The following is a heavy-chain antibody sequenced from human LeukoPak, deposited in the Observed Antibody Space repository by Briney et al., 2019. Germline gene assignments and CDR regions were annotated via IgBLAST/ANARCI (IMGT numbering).Heavy chain of an antibody. CDR3: ASQIVVPAAMYYYYGMDV. J-gene: IGHJ6*02. D-gene: IGHD2-2*01. CDR1: GFTFSSYA. V-gene: IGHV3-30-3*01. CDR2: ISYDGSNK. Sequence: GGSLRLSCAASGFTFSSYAMHWVRQAPGKGLEGVAVISYDGSNKYYADSVKGRFTISRNNSKNTLYLQMNSLRAEDTAVCYCASQIVVPAAMYYYYGMDVWGQGTTVTVSS.